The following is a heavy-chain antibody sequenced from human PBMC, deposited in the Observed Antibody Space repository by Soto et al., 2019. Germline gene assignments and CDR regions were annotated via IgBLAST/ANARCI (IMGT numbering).Heavy chain of an antibody. CDR2: IIPIFGTA. V-gene: IGHV1-69*13. D-gene: IGHD3-3*01. J-gene: IGHJ6*02. CDR1: GGTFSSYA. CDR3: ARDTTPPGTIFGVVTPWNYYYGMDV. Sequence: GASVKVSCKASGGTFSSYAISWVRQAPGQGLEWMGGIIPIFGTANYAQKFQGRVTITADESTSTAYMELSSLRSEDTAVYYCARDTTPPGTIFGVVTPWNYYYGMDVWGRGTTVTVSS.